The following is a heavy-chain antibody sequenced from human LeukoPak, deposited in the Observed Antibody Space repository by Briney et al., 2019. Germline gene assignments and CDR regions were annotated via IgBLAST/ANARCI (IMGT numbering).Heavy chain of an antibody. V-gene: IGHV1-18*01. CDR2: ISAYNGNT. J-gene: IGHJ5*02. D-gene: IGHD2-15*01. CDR3: ARAYYCSGGSCYPENNWFDP. CDR1: GYTFTSYG. Sequence: GASVKVSCKASGYTFTSYGISWVRQAPGQGLEWMGWISAYNGNTNYAQKLQGRVTMITDTSTSTAYMELRSLRSDDTAVYYCARAYYCSGGSCYPENNWFDPWGQGTLVTVSS.